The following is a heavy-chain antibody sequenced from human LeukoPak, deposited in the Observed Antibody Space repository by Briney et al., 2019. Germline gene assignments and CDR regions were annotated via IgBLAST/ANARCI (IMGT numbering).Heavy chain of an antibody. CDR2: ISYDGSNK. CDR1: GFTFSSYA. CDR3: ARDYGRGIPNYYDSSGYLNWFDP. D-gene: IGHD3-22*01. V-gene: IGHV3-30-3*01. Sequence: GGSLRLSCAASGFTFSSYAMHWVRQAPGKGLEWVAVISYDGSNKSYADSVKGRFTISRDNSKNTLYLQMNSLRAEDTAVYYCARDYGRGIPNYYDSSGYLNWFDPWGQGTLVTVSS. J-gene: IGHJ5*02.